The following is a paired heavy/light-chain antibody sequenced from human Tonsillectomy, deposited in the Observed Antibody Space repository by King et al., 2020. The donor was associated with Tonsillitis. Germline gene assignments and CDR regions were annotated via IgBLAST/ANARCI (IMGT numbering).Light chain of an antibody. V-gene: IGLV1-51*01. CDR2: EDD. Sequence: QSLLTQPPSLSAAPGQSLTISCSGSTSNIGSNYVSWYQQVPGTAPKLIIYEDDQRPSGIPDRFSGSKSATSATLGITGLQTEDEADYFCGTWDGDLNSVVFGGGTHLTVL. CDR3: GTWDGDLNSVV. J-gene: IGLJ3*02. CDR1: TSNIGSNY.
Heavy chain of an antibody. V-gene: IGHV3-30*18. D-gene: IGHD3-9*01. CDR1: GFTFRNYG. CDR3: AKDRVLRDFVAGVYGMDV. CDR2: ISYDGRDN. J-gene: IGHJ6*02. Sequence: QVHLVESGGGVVQVGKALRLSCAASGFTFRNYGMYWVRQAPGKGLEWVATISYDGRDNKHADSVKGRFIISRDNAKNILYLQMYSLRSDDTGIYFCAKDRVLRDFVAGVYGMDVWGRGTTVTVSS.